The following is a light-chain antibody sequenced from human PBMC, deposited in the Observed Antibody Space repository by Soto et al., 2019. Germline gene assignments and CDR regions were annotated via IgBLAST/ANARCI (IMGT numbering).Light chain of an antibody. CDR2: GAS. J-gene: IGKJ1*01. CDR1: QSVSSSY. Sequence: IVLTKSPGTLSLSPGERATLSCRASQSVSSSYLAWYQQKPGQAPRLLIYGASSRATGIPDRFSGSGSGTDFTLTISRLEPEDFAVYYCQQYGSSTWTFGQGTKVDIK. V-gene: IGKV3-20*01. CDR3: QQYGSSTWT.